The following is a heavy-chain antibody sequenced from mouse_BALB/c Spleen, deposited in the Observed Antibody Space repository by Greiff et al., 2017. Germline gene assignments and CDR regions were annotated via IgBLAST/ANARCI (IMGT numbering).Heavy chain of an antibody. CDR3: ARQNDYDGDWYFDV. D-gene: IGHD2-4*01. J-gene: IGHJ1*01. V-gene: IGHV5-6-2*01. Sequence: EVKLVESGGGLVKLGGSLKLSCAASGFTFSSYYMSWVRQTPEKRLELVAAINSNGGSTYYPDTVKGRFTISRDNAKNTLYLQMSSLKSEDTALYYCARQNDYDGDWYFDVWGAGTTVTVSS. CDR2: INSNGGST. CDR1: GFTFSSYY.